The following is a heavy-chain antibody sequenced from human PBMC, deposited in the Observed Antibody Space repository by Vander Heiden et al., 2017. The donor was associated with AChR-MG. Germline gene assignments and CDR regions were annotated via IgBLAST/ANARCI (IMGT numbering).Heavy chain of an antibody. Sequence: EVQLLESGGGLVQPGGSLRLSCAASGFPFRSYARSWVRQAPGKGLEWVSAISGSGGSTYYADSVKGRFTISRDNSKNTLYLQMNSLRAEDTAVYYCATVTSGSSGDAFDIWGQGTMVTVSS. CDR3: ATVTSGSSGDAFDI. CDR2: ISGSGGST. J-gene: IGHJ3*02. V-gene: IGHV3-23*01. CDR1: GFPFRSYA. D-gene: IGHD1-26*01.